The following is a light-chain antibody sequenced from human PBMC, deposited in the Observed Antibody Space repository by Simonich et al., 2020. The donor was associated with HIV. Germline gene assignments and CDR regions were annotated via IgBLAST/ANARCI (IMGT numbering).Light chain of an antibody. J-gene: IGKJ1*01. CDR1: QSISSW. CDR3: QQSYSTPRT. V-gene: IGKV1-39*01. Sequence: DIQMTQSPSTLSASVGDRVTITCRASQSISSWLAWYQQKPGKAPKLLIYDASNLETGIPSRFSGSGFGTDFTLTISSLQPEDFATYYCQQSYSTPRTFGQGTKVEIK. CDR2: DAS.